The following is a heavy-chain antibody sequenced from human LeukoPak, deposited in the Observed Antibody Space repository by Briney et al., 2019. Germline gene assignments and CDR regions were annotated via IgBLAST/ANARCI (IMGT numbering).Heavy chain of an antibody. CDR3: ARDYDFWSGSTNFDY. Sequence: GGSLRLSCAASGFTFSSYWMSWVRQAPGKGLEWVANIKQDGSEKYYVDSVKGRFTISRGNAKNSLYLQMNSLRAEDTAVYYCARDYDFWSGSTNFDYWGQGTLVTVSS. CDR1: GFTFSSYW. V-gene: IGHV3-7*01. J-gene: IGHJ4*02. D-gene: IGHD3-3*01. CDR2: IKQDGSEK.